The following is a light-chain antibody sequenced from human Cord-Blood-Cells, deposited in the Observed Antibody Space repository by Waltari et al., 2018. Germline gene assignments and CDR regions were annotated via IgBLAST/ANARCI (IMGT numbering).Light chain of an antibody. CDR1: SSDVGGYNY. CDR3: SSYTSSSTLGV. V-gene: IGLV2-14*01. J-gene: IGLJ1*01. Sequence: QSALTQPASVSGSPGQSSTLSCPGTSSDVGGYNYVSWYPQHPGKAPNLMIYDVSNRPSVVSNRCSGSKSGNTASLTISGLQAEDEADYYCSSYTSSSTLGVFGTGTKGTV. CDR2: DVS.